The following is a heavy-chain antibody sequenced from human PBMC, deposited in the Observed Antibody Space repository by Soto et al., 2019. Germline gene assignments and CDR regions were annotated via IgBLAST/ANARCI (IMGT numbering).Heavy chain of an antibody. D-gene: IGHD3-10*01. V-gene: IGHV4-4*02. J-gene: IGHJ2*01. CDR3: ARSGRITMVRGVIITENNWYFDL. Sequence: PSETLSLTCAVSGGSISSSNWCSWVRQPPGKGLECVGEIYHSGSTNYNPSLKSRVTISVVKSKNQFSLKLSSVTAADTAVYYCARSGRITMVRGVIITENNWYFDLWGRGTLVTVSS. CDR2: IYHSGST. CDR1: GGSISSSNW.